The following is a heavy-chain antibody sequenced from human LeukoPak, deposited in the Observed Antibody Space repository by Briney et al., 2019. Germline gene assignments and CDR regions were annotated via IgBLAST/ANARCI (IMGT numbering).Heavy chain of an antibody. D-gene: IGHD3-22*01. CDR3: ARPDYYDSSGYSDY. CDR2: IYPGDSDT. Sequence: GESLKISCKASGYSFTSYWIGWVRQMPGKGLEWMGIIYPGDSDTTYSPSFQGQVTISSDKSISTAYLQWSSLKASDTAMYYCARPDYYDSSGYSDYWGQGTLVTVSS. V-gene: IGHV5-51*01. J-gene: IGHJ4*02. CDR1: GYSFTSYW.